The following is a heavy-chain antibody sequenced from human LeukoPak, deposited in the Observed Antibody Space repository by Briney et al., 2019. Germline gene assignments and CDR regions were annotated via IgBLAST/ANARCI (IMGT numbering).Heavy chain of an antibody. J-gene: IGHJ5*02. CDR1: GGTFSSYA. CDR2: IIPIFGTA. V-gene: IGHV1-69*13. CDR3: ARDRGYSLMGWFDP. Sequence: SVKVSCKASGGTFSSYAISWVRQAPGRGLEWMGGIIPIFGTANYAQKFQGRVTITADESTSTAYMELSSLRSEDTAVYYCARDRGYSLMGWFDPWGQGTLVTVSS. D-gene: IGHD5-18*01.